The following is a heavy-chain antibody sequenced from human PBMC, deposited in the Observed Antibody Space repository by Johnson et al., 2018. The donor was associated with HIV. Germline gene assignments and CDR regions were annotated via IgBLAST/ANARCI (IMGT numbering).Heavy chain of an antibody. Sequence: VQLVESGGGLVQPGGSLRLSCAASGFTVSSNYMSWVRQAPGKGLEWVSVIYSGGSTYYADSVKGRFTISRDDSKNSLYLQMNSLNTEDTAVYYCTRPGDYDAFDIWGQGTMVTVSS. D-gene: IGHD4-17*01. CDR3: TRPGDYDAFDI. CDR1: GFTVSSNY. V-gene: IGHV3-66*04. J-gene: IGHJ3*02. CDR2: IYSGGST.